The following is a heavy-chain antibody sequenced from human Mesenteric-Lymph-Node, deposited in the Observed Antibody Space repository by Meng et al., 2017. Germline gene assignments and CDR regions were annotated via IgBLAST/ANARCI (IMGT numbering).Heavy chain of an antibody. CDR3: ASNFLSRYCSGGSCYSDLDY. Sequence: VQWCQRRTRGKMPVSSVKVSCKASGGTSSSHAISWVRPAPGQGLEWMGGIIPIFGTANYAQKFQGRVTITADESTSTAYMELSSLRSEDTAVYYCASNFLSRYCSGGSCYSDLDYWGQGTLVTVSS. CDR2: IIPIFGTA. CDR1: GGTSSSHA. J-gene: IGHJ4*02. D-gene: IGHD2-15*01. V-gene: IGHV1-69*12.